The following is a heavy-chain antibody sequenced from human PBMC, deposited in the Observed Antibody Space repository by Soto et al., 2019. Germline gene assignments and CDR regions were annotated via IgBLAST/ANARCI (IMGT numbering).Heavy chain of an antibody. Sequence: QLQLQESGPGLLKPSETLSLTCTVSGGSISSSSYYWGWIRQPPGKGLEWIGSIYYSGSTYYNPSLKSRVTISVDTSKNQFSLKLSSVTAADTAVYYCARQLGLAPFYSSSSPHFDYWGQGTLVTVSS. J-gene: IGHJ4*02. CDR1: GGSISSSSYY. D-gene: IGHD6-6*01. CDR2: IYYSGST. V-gene: IGHV4-39*01. CDR3: ARQLGLAPFYSSSSPHFDY.